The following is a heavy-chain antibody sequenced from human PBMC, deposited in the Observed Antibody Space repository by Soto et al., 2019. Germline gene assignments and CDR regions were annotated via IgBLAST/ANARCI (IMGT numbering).Heavy chain of an antibody. D-gene: IGHD4-17*01. CDR2: INHSGST. CDR3: ARGRGYRDYYFQH. J-gene: IGHJ1*01. V-gene: IGHV4-34*01. Sequence: PSETLPLTCAVYGGSFSGYYWSWIRQPPGKGLEWIGEINHSGSTNYNPSLKSRVTISVDTSKNQFSLRLSSVTAADTAVYYCARGRGYRDYYFQHWGQGTLVT. CDR1: GGSFSGYY.